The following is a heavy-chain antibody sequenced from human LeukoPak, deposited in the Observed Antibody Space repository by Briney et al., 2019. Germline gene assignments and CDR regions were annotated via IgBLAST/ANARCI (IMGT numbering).Heavy chain of an antibody. CDR2: ISGSGGST. D-gene: IGHD3-3*01. CDR3: AKHTIFGVVIPNWFDP. CDR1: GFTFSSYA. Sequence: GGSLRLSCAASGFTFSSYAMSWVRQAPGKGLEWVSAISGSGGSTYYADSVKGRFTISRDNSKNTLYLQMNGLRAEDTAVYYCAKHTIFGVVIPNWFDPWGQGTLVTVSS. J-gene: IGHJ5*02. V-gene: IGHV3-23*01.